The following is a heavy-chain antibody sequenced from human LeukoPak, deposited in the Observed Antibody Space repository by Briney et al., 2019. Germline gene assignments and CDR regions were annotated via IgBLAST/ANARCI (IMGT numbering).Heavy chain of an antibody. CDR3: AREPYIRSSLNWFDP. D-gene: IGHD2-2*01. CDR1: GFTFSSYA. J-gene: IGHJ5*02. CDR2: ISGSGDST. V-gene: IGHV3-23*01. Sequence: GGSLSLSCAASGFTFSSYAMSWVRPAPGKGLEWVSAISGSGDSTYYADSVKGRFTISRDNSKNTLYLQMNSLRAEDTAVYYCAREPYIRSSLNWFDPWGQGTLVTVSS.